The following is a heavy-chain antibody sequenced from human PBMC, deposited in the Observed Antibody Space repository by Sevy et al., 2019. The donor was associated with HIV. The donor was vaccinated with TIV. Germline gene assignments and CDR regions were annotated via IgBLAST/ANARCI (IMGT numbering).Heavy chain of an antibody. J-gene: IGHJ4*02. V-gene: IGHV3-23*01. D-gene: IGHD2-8*01. CDR1: GFTFSKYS. CDR2: LSFGCGEI. CDR3: AREGCTKPHDY. Sequence: WGSLRLSCAASGFTFSKYSMSWVRQPPGKGLEWVSTLSFGCGEINYADSVKGRFTISRDTSKSSVYLQMNNLRPEDTAVYYCAREGCTKPHDYWGQGTLVTVSS.